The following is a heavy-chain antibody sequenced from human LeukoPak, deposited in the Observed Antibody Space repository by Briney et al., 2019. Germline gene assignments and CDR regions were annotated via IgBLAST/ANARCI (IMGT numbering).Heavy chain of an antibody. CDR1: GGTFSSYA. D-gene: IGHD4-17*01. CDR2: IIPIFGTA. CDR3: ARDLLSPGVTTGVDVFDI. Sequence: SVKVTCKASGGTFSSYAISWVRQAPGQGLEWMGGIIPIFGTANYAQKFQGRVTITADASTSTAYMELSSLRSEDTAVYYCARDLLSPGVTTGVDVFDIWGQGTMVTVSS. V-gene: IGHV1-69*01. J-gene: IGHJ3*02.